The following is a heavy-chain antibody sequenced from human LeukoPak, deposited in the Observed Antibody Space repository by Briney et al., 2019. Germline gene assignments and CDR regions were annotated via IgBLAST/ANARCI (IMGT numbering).Heavy chain of an antibody. CDR2: INSDGSST. CDR1: GFTFSSYW. J-gene: IGHJ4*02. Sequence: GGSLRLSCAASGFTFSSYWMHWVRRTPGKGLVWVSRINSDGSSTSYADSVKGRFTISRDNAKNTLSLQMDSLRAEDTAVYYCARVRSSSWYGDFDYWGQGTLVTVSS. D-gene: IGHD6-13*01. V-gene: IGHV3-74*01. CDR3: ARVRSSSWYGDFDY.